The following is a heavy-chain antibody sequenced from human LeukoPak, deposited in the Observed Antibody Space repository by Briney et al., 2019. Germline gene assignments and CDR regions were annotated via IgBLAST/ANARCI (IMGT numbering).Heavy chain of an antibody. D-gene: IGHD1-26*01. CDR1: GYTFTSYF. CDR2: INPSGGST. Sequence: ASAKVSCKASGYTFTSYFMHWVRQAPGQGLEWMGIINPSGGSTSFAQKFQGRITVTRDTSTGTVYMELSSLRSEDTAVYYCARTSGSYYSHFDYWGQGTLVTVSS. CDR3: ARTSGSYYSHFDY. V-gene: IGHV1-46*01. J-gene: IGHJ4*02.